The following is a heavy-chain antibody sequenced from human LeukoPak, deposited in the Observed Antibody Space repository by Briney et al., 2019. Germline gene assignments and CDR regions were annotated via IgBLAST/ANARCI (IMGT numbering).Heavy chain of an antibody. J-gene: IGHJ4*02. Sequence: SVKVSCKASGGTFSSYAISWVRQAPGQGLEWMGRIIPIFGTANYAQKFQGRVTITTDESTSTAYMELSSLRSEDTAVYYCARDVWEMATTPHFDYWGQGTLATVSS. V-gene: IGHV1-69*05. CDR3: ARDVWEMATTPHFDY. D-gene: IGHD5-24*01. CDR1: GGTFSSYA. CDR2: IIPIFGTA.